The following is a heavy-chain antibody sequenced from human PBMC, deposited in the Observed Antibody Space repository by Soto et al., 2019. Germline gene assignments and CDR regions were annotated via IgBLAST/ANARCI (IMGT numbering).Heavy chain of an antibody. CDR3: AKRRDYYYYGMGV. CDR1: GDTFSGYT. V-gene: IGHV1-69*08. CDR2: IIPILGTA. J-gene: IGHJ6*02. Sequence: QVQLVQSGAEVKKPGSSVKVSCKASGDTFSGYTINWVRQAPGQRLEWMGRIIPILGTANYAQKFQGRVRISAWKSTSTAYMELTSLRFEDTAVYYCAKRRDYYYYGMGVWGQGTTVTVSS.